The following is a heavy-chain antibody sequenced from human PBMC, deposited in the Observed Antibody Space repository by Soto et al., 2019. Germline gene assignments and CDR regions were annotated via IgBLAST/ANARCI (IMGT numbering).Heavy chain of an antibody. V-gene: IGHV3-30*18. J-gene: IGHJ6*02. D-gene: IGHD6-19*01. Sequence: GGSLRLSCAASGFTFSSYGMHWVRQAPGKGLEWVAVISYDGSNKYYADSVKGRFTISRDNSKNTLYLQMNSLRAEDTAVYYCAKVIAVAGTLDYGMDVWGQGTTVTVSS. CDR3: AKVIAVAGTLDYGMDV. CDR1: GFTFSSYG. CDR2: ISYDGSNK.